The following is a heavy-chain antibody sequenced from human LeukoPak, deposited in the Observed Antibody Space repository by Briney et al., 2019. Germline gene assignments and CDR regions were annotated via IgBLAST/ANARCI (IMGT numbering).Heavy chain of an antibody. D-gene: IGHD4-17*01. CDR1: GGSISSYY. V-gene: IGHV4-59*01. J-gene: IGHJ4*02. CDR3: ARGGYGDHEWVFDY. Sequence: SETLSLTRTASGGSISSYYWSWIRQPPGKGLEWIGYIYYSGSTNYNPSLKSRVTISVDTSKNQFSLKLSSVTAADTAVYYCARGGYGDHEWVFDYWGQGTLVTVSS. CDR2: IYYSGST.